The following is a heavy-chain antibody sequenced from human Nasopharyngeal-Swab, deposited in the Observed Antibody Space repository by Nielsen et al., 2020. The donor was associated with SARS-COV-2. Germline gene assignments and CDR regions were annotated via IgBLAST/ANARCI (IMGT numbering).Heavy chain of an antibody. J-gene: IGHJ6*04. D-gene: IGHD5-24*01. V-gene: IGHV4-34*01. CDR3: ARAGRVGDAYTGLDV. CDR1: GVSFNGFY. CDR2: NSDNDRT. Sequence: PEPLSLTCSVSGVSFNGFYLNWLRQAPGKGLEWIRENSDNDRTTYNPSLKSRIAMLFDPSKNQVSLQDSSESGGDKAVEYCARAGRVGDAYTGLDVWCKGATVTVSS.